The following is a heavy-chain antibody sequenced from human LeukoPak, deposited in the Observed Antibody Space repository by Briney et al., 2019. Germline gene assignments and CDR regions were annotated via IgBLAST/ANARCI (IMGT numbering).Heavy chain of an antibody. D-gene: IGHD2-15*01. CDR2: IYSGGST. V-gene: IGHV3-66*01. CDR1: GFTVSSNY. CDR3: ARDRCSGGSCYLFDY. J-gene: IGHJ4*02. Sequence: GGSLRLSCAASGFTVSSNYMSWVRQAPGKGLEWVSVIYSGGSTYYADSVKGRFTISRDNSKKTLYLQMNSLRAEDTAVYYCARDRCSGGSCYLFDYWGQGTLVTVSS.